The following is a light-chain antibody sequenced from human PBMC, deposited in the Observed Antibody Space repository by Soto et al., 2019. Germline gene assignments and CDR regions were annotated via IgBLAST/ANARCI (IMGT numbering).Light chain of an antibody. Sequence: QSALTQPASVSGSPGQSITISCTGTSSDVGGYNYVSWYQQHPSKAPKLMIYDVSNRPSGVSNRFSGSKSVNTASLTISGLQAEDEADYYCSSYTSSSTYVFGTGTKLTVL. CDR2: DVS. V-gene: IGLV2-14*01. CDR1: SSDVGGYNY. J-gene: IGLJ1*01. CDR3: SSYTSSSTYV.